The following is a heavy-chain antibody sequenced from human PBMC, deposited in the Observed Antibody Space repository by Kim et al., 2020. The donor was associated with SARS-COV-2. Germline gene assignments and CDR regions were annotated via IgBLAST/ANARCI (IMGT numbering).Heavy chain of an antibody. D-gene: IGHD2-15*01. V-gene: IGHV3-48*02. CDR3: ASEGGYCSGGSCYSPVALFYYYGMDV. CDR2: ISSSSSTI. Sequence: GGSLRLSCAASGFTFSSYSMNWVRQAPGKGLEWVSYISSSSSTIYYADSVKGRFTISRDNAKNSLYLQMNSLRDEDTAVYYCASEGGYCSGGSCYSPVALFYYYGMDVWGQGTTVTVSS. J-gene: IGHJ6*02. CDR1: GFTFSSYS.